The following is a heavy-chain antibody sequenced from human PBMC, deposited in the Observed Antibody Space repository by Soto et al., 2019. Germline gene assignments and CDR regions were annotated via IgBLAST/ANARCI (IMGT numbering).Heavy chain of an antibody. V-gene: IGHV4-34*01. J-gene: IGHJ1*01. CDR1: GGSLSGYY. D-gene: IGHD1-7*01. Sequence: SETLSLTCAVYGGSLSGYYWSWIRQSPGKGLEWIGRINHSGSTHYNPALKSRVNISVDMSKNQFSLKLSSVTAADTAVYYCATHNWDLDPWGQGTLVTVSS. CDR2: INHSGST. CDR3: ATHNWDLDP.